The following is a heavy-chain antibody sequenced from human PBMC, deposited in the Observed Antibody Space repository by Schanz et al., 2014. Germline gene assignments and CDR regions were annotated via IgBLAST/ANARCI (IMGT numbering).Heavy chain of an antibody. CDR1: GFTFRDYY. V-gene: IGHV3-11*01. D-gene: IGHD3-22*01. CDR2: ISHTGETQ. J-gene: IGHJ4*02. CDR3: AKDPNLFRDSSGYYYSPFDY. Sequence: QVELVESGGGLVKPGGSLRLSCAPSGFTFRDYYMAWVRQAPGKGLEWLSSISHTGETQHSADSVQGRFTISRDNAKNSLYLQLSSLQGEDTAVYFCAKDPNLFRDSSGYYYSPFDYWGQGTLVAVSS.